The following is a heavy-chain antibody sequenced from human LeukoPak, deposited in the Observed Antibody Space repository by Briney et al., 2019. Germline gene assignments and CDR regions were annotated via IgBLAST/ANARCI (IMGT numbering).Heavy chain of an antibody. Sequence: GGSLRLSCAASEFTFSSYSMNWVRQAPGKGLEWVSSISSSSSYIYYADSVKGRFTISRDNAKNSLYLQMNSLRAEDTAVYYCASLWFGESLFDYWGQGTLVTVSS. J-gene: IGHJ4*02. CDR2: ISSSSSYI. V-gene: IGHV3-21*01. CDR3: ASLWFGESLFDY. D-gene: IGHD3-10*01. CDR1: EFTFSSYS.